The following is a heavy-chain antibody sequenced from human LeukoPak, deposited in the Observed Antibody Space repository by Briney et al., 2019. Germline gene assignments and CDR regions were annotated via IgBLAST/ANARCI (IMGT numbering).Heavy chain of an antibody. CDR1: GGSFSGYY. CDR2: INHSGST. V-gene: IGHV4-34*01. CDR3: ASRRGYFDY. J-gene: IGHJ4*02. Sequence: SETLSLTCAVYGGSFSGYYWSWIRQPPGKGLEWIGEINHSGSTNYNPSLKSRVTISVDTSKNQFSLKLSSVTAADTAVYYCASRRGYFDYCGQGTLVTVSS. D-gene: IGHD3-10*01.